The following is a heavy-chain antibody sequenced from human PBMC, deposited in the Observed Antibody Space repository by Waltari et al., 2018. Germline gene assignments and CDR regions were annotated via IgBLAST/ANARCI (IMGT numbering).Heavy chain of an antibody. Sequence: QVQLQESGPGLVKPSETLSLTCAVSGYSISSGYYWGWIRQPPGKGLEWIGSIYHSGSTSLNPVLKGRVTISVGTSKNQVSLELRPWTAPGTAVDYWGGESYDYIWGRYRGPFYYWGQGTLGTVFS. CDR2: IYHSGST. CDR3: GGESYDYIWGRYRGPFYY. J-gene: IGHJ4*01. D-gene: IGHD3-16*02. CDR1: GYSISSGYY. V-gene: IGHV4-38-2*02.